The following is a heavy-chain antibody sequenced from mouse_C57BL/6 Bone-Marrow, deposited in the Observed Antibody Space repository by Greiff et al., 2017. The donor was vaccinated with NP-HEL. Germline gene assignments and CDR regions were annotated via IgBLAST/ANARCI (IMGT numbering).Heavy chain of an antibody. Sequence: VQLQQPGAELVKPGASVKISCKASGYAFSSYWMNWVKQRPGKGLEWIGQIYPGDGDTNYNEKFKSKATLTVDKSSSTAYMQLSSLTSEDSAVYYCARGDYGYYAMDYWGQGTSVTVSS. J-gene: IGHJ4*01. V-gene: IGHV1-80*01. CDR3: ARGDYGYYAMDY. CDR1: GYAFSSYW. D-gene: IGHD2-4*01. CDR2: IYPGDGDT.